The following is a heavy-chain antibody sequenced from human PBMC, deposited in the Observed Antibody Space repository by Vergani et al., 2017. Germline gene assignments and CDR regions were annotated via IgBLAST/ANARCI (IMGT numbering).Heavy chain of an antibody. D-gene: IGHD2-15*01. J-gene: IGHJ4*02. CDR2: IHTSGST. Sequence: QVQLQESGPGLVKPSQTLSLTCTVSGGSINSHNYYWSWIRQPAGKGLEWIGRIHTSGSTNYNPSLKSRVTMSEDTSKNQFSLNLTSVTAADTAVYLCARGSCLGGSCYKPLLVCWGQGILVTDSS. CDR3: ARGSCLGGSCYKPLLVC. V-gene: IGHV4-61*02. CDR1: GGSINSHNYY.